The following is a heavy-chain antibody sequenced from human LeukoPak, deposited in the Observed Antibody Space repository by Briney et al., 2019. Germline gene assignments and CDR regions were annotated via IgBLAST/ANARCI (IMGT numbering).Heavy chain of an antibody. CDR3: ARAPRTLYCSGIGCLNWFDP. Sequence: ASVKVSCKASGYTFTGYYLHWVRQAPGQGLEWMGCVNPNSGDTNYAQNLQGRVTMTTDTSTSTAYMELSSLRSDDTAVYYCARAPRTLYCSGIGCLNWFDPWGQGTLVTVSS. D-gene: IGHD2-15*01. CDR2: VNPNSGDT. V-gene: IGHV1-2*02. CDR1: GYTFTGYY. J-gene: IGHJ5*02.